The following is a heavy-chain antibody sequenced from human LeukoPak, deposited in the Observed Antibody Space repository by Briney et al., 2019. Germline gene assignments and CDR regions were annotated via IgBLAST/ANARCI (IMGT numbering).Heavy chain of an antibody. CDR1: GGSISSYY. CDR3: ARDRGYGDYDDAFDI. CDR2: IYYSGST. V-gene: IGHV4-59*01. J-gene: IGHJ3*02. D-gene: IGHD4-17*01. Sequence: SETLSLTCTVSGGSISSYYWSWLRQPPGKGLEWIGCIYYSGSTNYNPSLKSRVTISVDTSKHQFSLKLTSVTAADTALYYCARDRGYGDYDDAFDIWGQGTMVTVSS.